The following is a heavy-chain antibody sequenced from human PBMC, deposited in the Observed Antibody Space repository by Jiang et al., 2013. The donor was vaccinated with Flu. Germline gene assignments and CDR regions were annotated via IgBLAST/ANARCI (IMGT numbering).Heavy chain of an antibody. CDR3: ARASSDCSSASCPFDY. J-gene: IGHJ4*02. D-gene: IGHD2-2*01. CDR2: IIPIFGTA. CDR1: GGTFNSYS. V-gene: IGHV1-69*06. Sequence: GAEVKKPGSSVKVSCKASGGTFNSYSISWVRQAPGQGLEWMGGIIPIFGTANYAQKFQGRVSITADKSTSTAYMELSSLRFEDTALYYCARASSDCSSASCPFDYWGQGTLVTVSS.